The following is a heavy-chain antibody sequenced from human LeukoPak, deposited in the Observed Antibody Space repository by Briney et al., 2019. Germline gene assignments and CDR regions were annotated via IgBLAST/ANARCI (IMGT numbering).Heavy chain of an antibody. V-gene: IGHV4-30-4*01. Sequence: IGYIYYSCSPYYNTPLKSRFTISVDTSKNQFSLKLSSLTAADTAVYYCAREERHYDYVWGSYRPGSFDYWGQGTLVTVSS. CDR2: IYYSCSP. CDR3: AREERHYDYVWGSYRPGSFDY. J-gene: IGHJ4*02. D-gene: IGHD3-16*02.